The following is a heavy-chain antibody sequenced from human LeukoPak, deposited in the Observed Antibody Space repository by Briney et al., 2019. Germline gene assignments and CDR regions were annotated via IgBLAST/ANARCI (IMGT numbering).Heavy chain of an antibody. Sequence: PSETLSLTCTVSGGSISSYYWSWLRQPPGKGLEWIGYIYYSGSTNYNPSLKSRVTISVDTSKNQFSLKLSSVTAADTAVYYCARVGNPLVTVFAWFDPWGQGTLVTVSS. CDR2: IYYSGST. V-gene: IGHV4-59*12. CDR3: ARVGNPLVTVFAWFDP. J-gene: IGHJ5*02. CDR1: GGSISSYY. D-gene: IGHD3-3*01.